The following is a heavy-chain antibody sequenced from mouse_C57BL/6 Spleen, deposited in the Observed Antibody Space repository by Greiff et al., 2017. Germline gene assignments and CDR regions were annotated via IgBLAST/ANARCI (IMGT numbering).Heavy chain of an antibody. CDR1: GFTFSSYT. Sequence: DVMLVESGGGLVKPGGSLKLSCAASGFTFSSYTMSWVRQTPEKRLEWVATISGGGGNTYYPDSVKGRFTISRDNAKNTLYLQMSSLRSEDTALYYCARQDWEGWYFDVWGTGTTVTVSS. D-gene: IGHD4-1*01. CDR2: ISGGGGNT. J-gene: IGHJ1*03. CDR3: ARQDWEGWYFDV. V-gene: IGHV5-9*01.